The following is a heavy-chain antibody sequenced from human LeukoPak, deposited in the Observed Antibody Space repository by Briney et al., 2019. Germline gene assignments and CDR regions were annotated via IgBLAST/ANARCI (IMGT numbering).Heavy chain of an antibody. D-gene: IGHD3-22*01. J-gene: IGHJ4*02. CDR2: IKEDATKK. CDR1: GFIFSNYW. V-gene: IGHV3-7*03. Sequence: PGGSLRLSCAASGFIFSNYWMTWVRQAPGKGLEWVANIKEDATKKNYIDSVKGRFTISRDNAKNSLYLQMNSLRADDTAVYYFSTPLDYYDTSGYHQGGDWGQGTLVTVSS. CDR3: STPLDYYDTSGYHQGGD.